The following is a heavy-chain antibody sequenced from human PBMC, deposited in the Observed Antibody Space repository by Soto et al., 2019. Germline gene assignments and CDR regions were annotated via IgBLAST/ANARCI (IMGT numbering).Heavy chain of an antibody. CDR1: GGSISSYY. D-gene: IGHD4-17*01. CDR3: ARFTTTVSFDY. Sequence: SETLSPTCTVSGGSISSYYWSWIRQPPGKGLEWIGYIYYSGSTNYNPSLKSRVTISVDTSKNQFSLKLSSVTAADTAVYYCARFTTTVSFDYWGQGTLVTVSS. J-gene: IGHJ4*02. V-gene: IGHV4-59*01. CDR2: IYYSGST.